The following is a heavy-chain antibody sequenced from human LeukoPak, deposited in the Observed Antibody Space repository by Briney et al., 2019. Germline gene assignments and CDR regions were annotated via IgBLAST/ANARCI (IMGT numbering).Heavy chain of an antibody. J-gene: IGHJ4*02. CDR1: GYTFTSYG. CDR3: ARDLFDYYGSGSSYYFDY. Sequence: ASVKVSCKASGYTFTSYGISWVRQAPGQGLEWKGWISAYNGNTNYAQKLQGRVTMTTDTSTSTAYMELRSLRSDDTAVYYCARDLFDYYGSGSSYYFDYWGQGTLVTVSS. CDR2: ISAYNGNT. V-gene: IGHV1-18*01. D-gene: IGHD3-10*01.